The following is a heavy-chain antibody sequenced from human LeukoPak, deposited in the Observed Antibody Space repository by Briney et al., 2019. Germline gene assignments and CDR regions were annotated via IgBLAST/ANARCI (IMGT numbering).Heavy chain of an antibody. D-gene: IGHD5-12*01. CDR1: GGSFSGYY. Sequence: PSETLSLTCAVYGGSFSGYYWSWTRQPPGKGLEWIGEINHSGSTNYNPSLKSRVTISVDTSKNQFSLKLSSVTAADTAVYYCARGGLRRNDYWGQGTLVTVSS. CDR2: INHSGST. V-gene: IGHV4-34*01. J-gene: IGHJ4*02. CDR3: ARGGLRRNDY.